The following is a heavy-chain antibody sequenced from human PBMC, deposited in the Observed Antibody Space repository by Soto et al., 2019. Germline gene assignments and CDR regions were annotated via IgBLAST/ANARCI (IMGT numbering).Heavy chain of an antibody. Sequence: QVQLVQSGAEVKKPGASVKVSCKASGYAFTAYGISWVRQAPGQGLEWMGRISGFNGNTNYAQKLQGRVTMTTDTSTSTAYMELRSLRADDTAVYYCARDNGQWLVGWGQGTLVTVSS. CDR2: ISGFNGNT. V-gene: IGHV1-18*01. J-gene: IGHJ4*02. CDR3: ARDNGQWLVG. CDR1: GYAFTAYG. D-gene: IGHD6-19*01.